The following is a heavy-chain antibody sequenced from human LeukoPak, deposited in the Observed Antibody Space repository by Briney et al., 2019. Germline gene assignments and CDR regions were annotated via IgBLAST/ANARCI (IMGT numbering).Heavy chain of an antibody. CDR3: ARIAMAGIGDGFDI. V-gene: IGHV3-20*04. J-gene: IGHJ3*02. CDR2: INWNGGST. CDR1: GFTFYDYD. D-gene: IGHD6-19*01. Sequence: GGSLRLSCAASGFTFYDYDMSWVRQAPGKGLEWVSGINWNGGSTGYADSVKGGFTISRDNARNSLYLQMNSLRAEDTALYYCARIAMAGIGDGFDIWGQGTMVTVSS.